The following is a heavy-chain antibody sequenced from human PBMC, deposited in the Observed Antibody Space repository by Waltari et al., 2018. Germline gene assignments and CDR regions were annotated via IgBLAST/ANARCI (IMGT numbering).Heavy chain of an antibody. Sequence: QVQLQESGPGLVKPSETLSLTCAVSGYSISSAYYWGWIRQSPGKGLEWIGSIYHTESTYYNPALKSRVSLSVDTSKNQCSLKLSSVNAADTAVYYCARDEITNWNFFDYWGQGLLVTVSS. CDR1: GYSISSAYY. CDR2: IYHTEST. CDR3: ARDEITNWNFFDY. J-gene: IGHJ4*02. D-gene: IGHD1-1*01. V-gene: IGHV4-38-2*02.